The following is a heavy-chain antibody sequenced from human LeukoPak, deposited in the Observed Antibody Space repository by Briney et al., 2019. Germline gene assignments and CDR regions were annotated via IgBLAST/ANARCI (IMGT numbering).Heavy chain of an antibody. J-gene: IGHJ4*02. Sequence: ASVKVSCKASGGTFSSYAISWVRQAPGQGLEWMGGIIPIFGTANYAQKFQGRVTITADESTSTAYMELSSLSSEDTAVYYCARGLDPYYDFWSGYYRGFDYWGQGTLVTVSS. CDR2: IIPIFGTA. CDR1: GGTFSSYA. D-gene: IGHD3-3*01. CDR3: ARGLDPYYDFWSGYYRGFDY. V-gene: IGHV1-69*01.